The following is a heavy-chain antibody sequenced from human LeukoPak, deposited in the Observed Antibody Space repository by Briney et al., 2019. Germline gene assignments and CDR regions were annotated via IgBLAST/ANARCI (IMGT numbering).Heavy chain of an antibody. CDR3: ATHYGSGSYDRFDY. CDR1: GYTFASYG. CDR2: ISGYNGNT. D-gene: IGHD3-10*01. V-gene: IGHV1-18*01. J-gene: IGHJ4*02. Sequence: EASVKVSCKATGYKASGYTFASYGVSWVRQAPGQGLEWMGWISGYNGNTKYAQKFQGRVTMTTDTSTSTGYMELRSLRSDDTAVYYCATHYGSGSYDRFDYWGQGTLVTDSS.